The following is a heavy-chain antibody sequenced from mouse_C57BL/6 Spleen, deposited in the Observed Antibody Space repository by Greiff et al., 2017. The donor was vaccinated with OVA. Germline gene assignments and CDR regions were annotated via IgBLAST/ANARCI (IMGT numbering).Heavy chain of an antibody. V-gene: IGHV1-85*01. J-gene: IGHJ3*01. CDR3: AREGIYYYGSSPPWFAY. CDR1: GYTFTSYD. D-gene: IGHD1-1*01. CDR2: IYPRDGST. Sequence: QVQLQQSGPELVKPGASVKLSCKASGYTFTSYDINWVKQRPGQGLEWIGWIYPRDGSTKYNEKFKGKATLTVDTSSSTAYMELHSLTSEDSAVYFCAREGIYYYGSSPPWFAYWGQGTLVTVSA.